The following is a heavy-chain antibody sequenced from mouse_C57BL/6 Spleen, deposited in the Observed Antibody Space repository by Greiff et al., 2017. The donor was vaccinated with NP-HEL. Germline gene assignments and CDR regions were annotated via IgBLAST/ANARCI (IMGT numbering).Heavy chain of an antibody. CDR3: ARREGDGYYFDY. J-gene: IGHJ2*01. Sequence: QVQLQQPGAELVKPGASVKLSCKASGYTFTSYWMQWVKQRPGQGLEWIGEIDPSDSYTNYNQKFKGKATLTVDTSSSTAYMQLSSLTSEDSAVYYCARREGDGYYFDYWGQGTTLTVSS. V-gene: IGHV1-50*01. CDR2: IDPSDSYT. CDR1: GYTFTSYW. D-gene: IGHD2-3*01.